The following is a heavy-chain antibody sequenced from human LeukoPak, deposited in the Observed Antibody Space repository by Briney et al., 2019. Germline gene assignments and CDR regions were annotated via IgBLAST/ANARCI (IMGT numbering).Heavy chain of an antibody. CDR1: GFTFSSYA. Sequence: GGSLRLSCAASGFTFSSYAMSWVRQAPGKGLEWVSAISGSGGSTYYADSVKGRFTISRDNSKNTLYLQMNSLRAEDTAVYYCAKDRGPRYYYDSSGFPDIWGQGTMVTVSS. J-gene: IGHJ3*02. V-gene: IGHV3-23*01. D-gene: IGHD3-22*01. CDR3: AKDRGPRYYYDSSGFPDI. CDR2: ISGSGGST.